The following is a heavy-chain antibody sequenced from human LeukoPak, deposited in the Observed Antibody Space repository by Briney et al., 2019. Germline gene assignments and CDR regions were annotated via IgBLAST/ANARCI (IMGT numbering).Heavy chain of an antibody. D-gene: IGHD2-15*01. CDR2: IYYSEST. CDR3: AREDPKYCSGGSCYSGNNWFDP. J-gene: IGHJ5*02. Sequence: SETLSLTCTVSGGSISSSSYYWGWIRQPPGKGLEWIGCIYYSESTYYNPSLKSRVTISVDTSKNQFSLKLSSVTAADTAVYYCAREDPKYCSGGSCYSGNNWFDPWGQGTLVTVSS. CDR1: GGSISSSSYY. V-gene: IGHV4-39*02.